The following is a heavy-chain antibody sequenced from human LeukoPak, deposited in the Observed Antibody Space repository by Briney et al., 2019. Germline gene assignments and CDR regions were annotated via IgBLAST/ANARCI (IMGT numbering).Heavy chain of an antibody. CDR2: ISGSGGST. CDR1: GFTFSSYA. CDR3: AKDAIDVSAYYYYMDV. Sequence: QPGGSLRLSCAASGFTFSSYAMSWVRQAPGKGLEWVSAISGSGGSTYYADSVKGRFTISRDNSKNTLYLQMNSLRAEDTAVYYCAKDAIDVSAYYYYMDVWGRGTPVTVSS. J-gene: IGHJ6*03. D-gene: IGHD3-9*01. V-gene: IGHV3-23*01.